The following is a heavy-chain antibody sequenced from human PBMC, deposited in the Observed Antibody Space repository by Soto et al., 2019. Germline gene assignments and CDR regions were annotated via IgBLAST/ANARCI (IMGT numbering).Heavy chain of an antibody. Sequence: QVQLVESGGGMVQPGTSLRLSCAASGFTFNSLSLHWVRQRPDKGLEWVAVISHDGRVTFYADFVKGRFTVSRDNSKNTIYLQVNSLRAEGTAVYYCAREPYGDSQYFAYWGQGTLVTVSS. CDR2: ISHDGRVT. D-gene: IGHD2-21*02. V-gene: IGHV3-30*04. J-gene: IGHJ4*02. CDR3: AREPYGDSQYFAY. CDR1: GFTFNSLS.